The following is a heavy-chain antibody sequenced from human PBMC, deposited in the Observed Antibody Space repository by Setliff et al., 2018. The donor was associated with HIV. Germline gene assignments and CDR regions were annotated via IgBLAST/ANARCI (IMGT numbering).Heavy chain of an antibody. Sequence: QGLEWIGRIDPNSGGTNSALKFEGRVAVSRDTSISTAYMGLSKLRSDDTAIYFCARALKGSSSGVFDSWGQGTLVTVSS. V-gene: IGHV1-2*06. CDR3: ARALKGSSSGVFDS. CDR2: IDPNSGGT. D-gene: IGHD3-10*01. J-gene: IGHJ4*02.